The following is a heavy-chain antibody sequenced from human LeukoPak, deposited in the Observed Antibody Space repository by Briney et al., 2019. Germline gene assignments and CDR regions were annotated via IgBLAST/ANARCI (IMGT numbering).Heavy chain of an antibody. CDR2: TSSYNGNT. Sequence: ASVKVSCKSSGYTFTSYGFSWVRQAPGQGLEWMGWTSSYNGNTNYAQKLQGRVTMTTDTSTSTAYMELRSLRSDDTAVYYCARENQLLRNYFDYWGQGTLVTVSS. V-gene: IGHV1-18*01. J-gene: IGHJ4*02. CDR1: GYTFTSYG. CDR3: ARENQLLRNYFDY. D-gene: IGHD2-2*01.